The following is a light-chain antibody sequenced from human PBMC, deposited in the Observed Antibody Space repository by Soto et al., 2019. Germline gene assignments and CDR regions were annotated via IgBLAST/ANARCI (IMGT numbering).Light chain of an antibody. J-gene: IGLJ1*01. CDR2: GNS. CDR1: SSNIGAGYD. CDR3: QSYASSQSYV. V-gene: IGLV1-40*01. Sequence: QSVLTQPPSVSGAPGQRVTISCTGSSSNIGAGYDVHGYQQLPGTDPKLLIYGNSNRPSGVPDRFSGSKSGTPASLAITGLQAEDEADYSCQSYASSQSYVFGTGTKLTVL.